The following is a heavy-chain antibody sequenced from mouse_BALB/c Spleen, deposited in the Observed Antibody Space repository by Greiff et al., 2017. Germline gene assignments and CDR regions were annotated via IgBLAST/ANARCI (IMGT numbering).Heavy chain of an antibody. D-gene: IGHD2-1*01. Sequence: QVQLQQPGAELVRPGASVKLSCKASGYTFTSYWINWVKQRPGQGLEWIGNIYPSDSYTNYNQKFKDKATLTVDKSSSTAYMQLSSPTSEDSAVYYCTRSDYYGNSRGFAYWGQGTLVTVSA. V-gene: IGHV1-69*02. CDR2: IYPSDSYT. CDR1: GYTFTSYW. CDR3: TRSDYYGNSRGFAY. J-gene: IGHJ3*01.